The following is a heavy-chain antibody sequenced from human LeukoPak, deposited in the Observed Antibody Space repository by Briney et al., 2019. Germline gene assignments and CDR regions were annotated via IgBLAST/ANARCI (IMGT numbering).Heavy chain of an antibody. J-gene: IGHJ4*02. V-gene: IGHV4-39*02. CDR1: GGSISSSSYY. CDR3: AKEPRIYDSSGYYYRRGFDY. D-gene: IGHD3-22*01. Sequence: SSETLSLTCTVSGGSISSSSYYWGWIRQPPGKGLEWIGSIYYSGSTYYNPSLKSRVTISVDTSKNQFSLKLSSVTAADTAVYYCAKEPRIYDSSGYYYRRGFDYWGQGTLVTVSS. CDR2: IYYSGST.